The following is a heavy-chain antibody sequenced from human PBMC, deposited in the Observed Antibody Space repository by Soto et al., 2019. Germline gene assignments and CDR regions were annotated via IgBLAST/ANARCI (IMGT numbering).Heavy chain of an antibody. Sequence: SETMSLTCAVYGGSFSGYYWSWIRQNPGKGLEWIGEINHSGSTNYNPSLKSRVTISVDTSKNQFSLKLSSVTAADTAVYYCASATAMAGLNWFDPWGQGTLVTVSS. CDR1: GGSFSGYY. J-gene: IGHJ5*02. V-gene: IGHV4-34*01. CDR2: INHSGST. CDR3: ASATAMAGLNWFDP. D-gene: IGHD5-18*01.